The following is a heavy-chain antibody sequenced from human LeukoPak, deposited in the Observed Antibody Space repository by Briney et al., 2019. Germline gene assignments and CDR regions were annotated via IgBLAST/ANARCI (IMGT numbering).Heavy chain of an antibody. CDR3: ARDHTPGWSGYYPYYYYYMDV. Sequence: ASVKVSCKASGYTFTSYGISWVRQAPGQGLEWMGWISAYNGNTNYAQKLQGRVTMTTDTSTSTAYMELRSLRSDDTAVYYCARDHTPGWSGYYPYYYYYMDVWGKGTTVTVSS. D-gene: IGHD3-3*01. J-gene: IGHJ6*03. CDR2: ISAYNGNT. CDR1: GYTFTSYG. V-gene: IGHV1-18*01.